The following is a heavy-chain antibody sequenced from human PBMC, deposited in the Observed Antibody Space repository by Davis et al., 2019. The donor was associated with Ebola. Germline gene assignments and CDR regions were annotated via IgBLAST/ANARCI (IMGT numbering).Heavy chain of an antibody. CDR2: FGTGGDT. CDR3: VKDSSNIWFDI. D-gene: IGHD2/OR15-2a*01. CDR1: GFTFRTYS. V-gene: IGHV3-23*01. J-gene: IGHJ3*02. Sequence: PGGSLRLSCVASGFTFRTYSMSWVRQAPGKGLEWVSTFGTGGDTYYADSVKGRFAISRDNSRGTLYLQMNSLRVEDSAIYYCVKDSSNIWFDIWGQGTLVTVSS.